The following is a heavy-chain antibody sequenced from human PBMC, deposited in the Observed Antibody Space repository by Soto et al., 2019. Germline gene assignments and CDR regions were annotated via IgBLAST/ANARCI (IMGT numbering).Heavy chain of an antibody. Sequence: EVQLVESGGGLVKPGGSLRLSCAASGFTFSSYSMNWVRQAPGKGLEWVSSISSSSSYIYYADSVKGRFTISRDNAKNSLYLQMNSLRAEDTAVYYCARDQGYCSSTSCYFVGFDPWGQGTLVTVSS. D-gene: IGHD2-2*01. J-gene: IGHJ5*02. V-gene: IGHV3-21*01. CDR1: GFTFSSYS. CDR2: ISSSSSYI. CDR3: ARDQGYCSSTSCYFVGFDP.